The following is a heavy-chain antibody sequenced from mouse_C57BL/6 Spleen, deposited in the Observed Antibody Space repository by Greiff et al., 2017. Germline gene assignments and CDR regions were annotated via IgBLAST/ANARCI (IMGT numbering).Heavy chain of an antibody. V-gene: IGHV1-18*01. CDR2: INPNNGGT. CDR1: GYTFTDYY. Sequence: VQRVESGPELVKPGASVKISCKASGYTFTDYYMDWVKQSHGKSLEWIGDINPNNGGTIYNQKFKGKATLTVDKSSSTAYMELRSLTSEDTAVYYCARLSDGSSLFDYWGQGTTLTVSS. J-gene: IGHJ2*01. CDR3: ARLSDGSSLFDY. D-gene: IGHD1-1*01.